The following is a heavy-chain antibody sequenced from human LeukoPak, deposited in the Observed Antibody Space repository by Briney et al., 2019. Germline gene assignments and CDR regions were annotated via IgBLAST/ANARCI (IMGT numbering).Heavy chain of an antibody. CDR1: GGSISSYY. D-gene: IGHD2-2*02. CDR2: IYTSGST. Sequence: PSETLSLTCTVSGGSISSYYWSWIRQPAGKGLEWIGRIYTSGSTNYNPSLKSRVTMSVDTSKNQFSLKLSSVTAADTAVYYCAREQVICSSTSCYNGLDYWGQGTLVTVSS. J-gene: IGHJ4*02. V-gene: IGHV4-4*07. CDR3: AREQVICSSTSCYNGLDY.